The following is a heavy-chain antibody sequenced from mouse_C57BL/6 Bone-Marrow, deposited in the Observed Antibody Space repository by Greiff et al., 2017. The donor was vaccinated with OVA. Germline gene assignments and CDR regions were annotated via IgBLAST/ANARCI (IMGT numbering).Heavy chain of an antibody. J-gene: IGHJ2*01. CDR2: ISGGGGNT. V-gene: IGHV5-9*01. D-gene: IGHD2-3*01. CDR3: ARDGYYPYYFDY. CDR1: GFTFSSYT. Sequence: MLVESGGGLVKPGGSLKLSCAASGFTFSSYTMSWVRQTPEKRLEWVATISGGGGNTYYPDSVKGRFTISRDNAKNTLYLQMSSLRSEDTALYYCARDGYYPYYFDYWGQGTTLTVSS.